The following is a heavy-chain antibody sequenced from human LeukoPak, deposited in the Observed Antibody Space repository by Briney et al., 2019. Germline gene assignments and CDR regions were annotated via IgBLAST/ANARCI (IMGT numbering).Heavy chain of an antibody. V-gene: IGHV3-48*01. Sequence: GGSLRLSCAASGFTFSSYAMSWVRQAPGKGLEWVSAISSSSSTIYYADSVKGRFTISRDNAKNSLYLQMNSLRAEDTAVYYCARELYGDLDYWGQGTLVTVSS. CDR3: ARELYGDLDY. D-gene: IGHD3-10*01. CDR1: GFTFSSYA. J-gene: IGHJ4*02. CDR2: ISSSSSTI.